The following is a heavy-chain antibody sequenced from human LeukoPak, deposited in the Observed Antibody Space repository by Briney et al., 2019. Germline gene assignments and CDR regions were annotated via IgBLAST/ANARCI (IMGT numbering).Heavy chain of an antibody. Sequence: PGRSLRLSCTASGFTFGDYAMSWFRQAPGKGLEWVAFIRYDGSNKYYADSVKGRFTISRDNSKNTLYLQMNSLRAEDTAVYYCAKDYDFSPRWGQGTMVTVSS. J-gene: IGHJ3*01. V-gene: IGHV3-30*02. CDR3: AKDYDFSPR. CDR1: GFTFGDYA. CDR2: IRYDGSNK. D-gene: IGHD3-3*01.